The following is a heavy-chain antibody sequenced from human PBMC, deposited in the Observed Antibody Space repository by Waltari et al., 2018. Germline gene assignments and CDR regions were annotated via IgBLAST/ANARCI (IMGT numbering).Heavy chain of an antibody. CDR3: ARDYCDRTNCHGMDV. CDR2: ISYNGRNI. J-gene: IGHJ6*02. Sequence: QVQLVESGGGVVQPGRSLRLSCAASEFTFRSYAMHWVRQAPGKGLEWVAVISYNGRNIYYEDSLKGRFTISRDNSNKTLYLQMNSLRPEDTAVYYCARDYCDRTNCHGMDVWGQGTTVTVSS. V-gene: IGHV3-30*04. D-gene: IGHD3-22*01. CDR1: EFTFRSYA.